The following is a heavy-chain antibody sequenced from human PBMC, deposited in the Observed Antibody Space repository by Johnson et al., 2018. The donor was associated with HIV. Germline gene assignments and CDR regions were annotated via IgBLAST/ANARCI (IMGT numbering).Heavy chain of an antibody. CDR2: ISGSGGST. J-gene: IGHJ3*02. CDR3: ATSMGATSLAFDI. Sequence: VQLVESGGGLVQPGGSLRLSCAASGFTFSSYAMSWVRQAPGKGLEWVSAISGSGGSTSYADSVKGRFTISRDNAKNTLYLQMNSLRAEDTAVYYCATSMGATSLAFDIWGQGTMVTVSP. CDR1: GFTFSSYA. D-gene: IGHD1-26*01. V-gene: IGHV3-23*04.